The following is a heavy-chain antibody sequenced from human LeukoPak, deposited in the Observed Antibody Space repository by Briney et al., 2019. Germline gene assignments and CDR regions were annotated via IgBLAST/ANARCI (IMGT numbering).Heavy chain of an antibody. Sequence: PSETLSLTCAVSGYSISSGHYWGWIRQPPGKGLEWIGSMYHSGSTYFNPSLKSRVTISVDTSKNQFSLTLTSVTAADTAVYFCARVSGSGTALDAFDTWGQGTMVIVSS. J-gene: IGHJ3*02. V-gene: IGHV4-38-2*01. CDR3: ARVSGSGTALDAFDT. CDR2: MYHSGST. CDR1: GYSISSGHY. D-gene: IGHD1-1*01.